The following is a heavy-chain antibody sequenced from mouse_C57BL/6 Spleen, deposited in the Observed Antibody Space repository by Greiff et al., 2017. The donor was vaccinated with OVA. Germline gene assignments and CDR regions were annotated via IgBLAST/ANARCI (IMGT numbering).Heavy chain of an antibody. CDR2: IWTGGGT. V-gene: IGHV2-9-1*01. CDR3: ARERGYDYDEAWFAY. Sequence: QVQLKESGPGLVAPSQSLSITCTVSGFSLTSYAISWVRQPPGKGLEWLGVIWTGGGTNYNSALKSRLSISKDNSKSQVFLKMNSLQTDDTARYYCARERGYDYDEAWFAYWGQGTLVTVSA. CDR1: GFSLTSYA. J-gene: IGHJ3*01. D-gene: IGHD2-4*01.